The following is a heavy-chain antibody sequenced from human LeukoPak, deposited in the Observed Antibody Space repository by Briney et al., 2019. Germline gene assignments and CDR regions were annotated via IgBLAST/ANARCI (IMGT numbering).Heavy chain of an antibody. CDR1: GFTFSSYG. V-gene: IGHV3-33*01. D-gene: IGHD3-16*02. J-gene: IGHJ4*02. Sequence: GGSLRLSCAASGFTFSSYGMHWVRQAPGKGLEWVAVIWYDGSNKYYGDSVKGRFTISRDNSKNTLYLQMNSLRAEDTAVYYCARDRLGELSLQGYYFDYWGQGTLVTVSS. CDR3: ARDRLGELSLQGYYFDY. CDR2: IWYDGSNK.